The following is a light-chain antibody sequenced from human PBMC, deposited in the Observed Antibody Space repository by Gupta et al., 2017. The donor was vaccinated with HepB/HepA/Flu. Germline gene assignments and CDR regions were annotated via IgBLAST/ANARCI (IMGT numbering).Light chain of an antibody. V-gene: IGKV2-28*01. CDR3: TQERQSPFT. Sequence: VLTQSRRPRRVAPGEPASSCCRSSESRRHINGYQYVDWYLPKPGQSPHLLIYLASRRPSGVPDRFRGSGSGTELTLFISRAESEDVGIFYCTQERQSPFTFGHGTKLEIK. CDR1: ESRRHINGYQY. J-gene: IGKJ3*01. CDR2: LAS.